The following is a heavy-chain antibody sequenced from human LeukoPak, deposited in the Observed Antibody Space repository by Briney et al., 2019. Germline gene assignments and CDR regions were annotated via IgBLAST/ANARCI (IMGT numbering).Heavy chain of an antibody. V-gene: IGHV1-2*02. CDR3: ARPYYYHSGGYYYDY. J-gene: IGHJ4*02. D-gene: IGHD3-22*01. CDR2: INPNSGGT. Sequence: ASVKVSCKASGYTFTGYYMHWVRQAPGQGLEWMGWINPNSGGTNYAQKFQGRGTMTRDTSISTAYMELSSLRSDDTALYYCARPYYYHSGGYYYDYWGQGTLVTVSS. CDR1: GYTFTGYY.